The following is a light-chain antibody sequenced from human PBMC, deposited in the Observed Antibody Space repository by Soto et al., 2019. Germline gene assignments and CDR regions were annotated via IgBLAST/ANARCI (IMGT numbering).Light chain of an antibody. J-gene: IGKJ2*01. CDR2: GAS. CDR1: QSVSSN. V-gene: IGKV3-15*01. CDR3: QHYNNWPFT. Sequence: EIVMTQSPGTLSVSPGERATLSCRASQSVSSNLAWYQQKPGQAPTLLIYGASARATGISARFSGSGSGTECTLTISSLQSEDFAVYYCQHYNNWPFTFGQGTKLEIK.